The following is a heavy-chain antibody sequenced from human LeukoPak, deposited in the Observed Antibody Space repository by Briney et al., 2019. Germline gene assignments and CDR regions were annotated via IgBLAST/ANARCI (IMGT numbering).Heavy chain of an antibody. CDR1: GFTFDDYA. Sequence: PGRSLRLSCAASGFTFDDYAMHWVRQAPGKGLEWVSGISWNSGSIGYADSVKGRFTISRDNAKSSLYLQMNSLRAEDTALYYCAKGRGYSYGRGPYYFDYWGQGTLVTVSS. V-gene: IGHV3-9*01. J-gene: IGHJ4*02. D-gene: IGHD5-18*01. CDR2: ISWNSGSI. CDR3: AKGRGYSYGRGPYYFDY.